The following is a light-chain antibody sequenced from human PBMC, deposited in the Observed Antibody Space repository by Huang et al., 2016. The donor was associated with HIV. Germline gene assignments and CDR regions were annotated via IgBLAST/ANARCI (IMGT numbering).Light chain of an antibody. Sequence: EIVLTQSPGTLSLSPGERATLSCRASQSGSSSYLAWYQQKPGLAPRLLSYGASSRATGIPDRFRGSGSGTDFTLTISRLQPEDFAVYYCQQYGGSPWTFGQGTKVEI. V-gene: IGKV3-20*01. CDR3: QQYGGSPWT. J-gene: IGKJ1*01. CDR2: GAS. CDR1: QSGSSSY.